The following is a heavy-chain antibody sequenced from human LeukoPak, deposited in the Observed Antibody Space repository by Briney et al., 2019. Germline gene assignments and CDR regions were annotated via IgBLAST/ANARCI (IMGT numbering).Heavy chain of an antibody. D-gene: IGHD4-11*01. CDR2: IYTSGST. J-gene: IGHJ6*03. V-gene: IGHV4-61*02. CDR1: GGSISSGSYY. Sequence: SETLSLTCTVSGGSISSGSYYWSWIRQPAGKGLEWIGRIYTSGSTNYNPSLKSRVTISVDTSKNQFSLKLSSVTAADTAVYYCARVDYSNYSYYYMDVWGKGTTVTVSS. CDR3: ARVDYSNYSYYYMDV.